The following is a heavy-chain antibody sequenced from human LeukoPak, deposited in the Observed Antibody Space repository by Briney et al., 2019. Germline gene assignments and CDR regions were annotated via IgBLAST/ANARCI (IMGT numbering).Heavy chain of an antibody. V-gene: IGHV3-30-3*01. J-gene: IGHJ6*02. CDR2: ISYDGSNK. Sequence: GRSLRLSCAASGFTFSSYAMHWVRQAPGKGLGWVAVISYDGSNKYYADSVKGRFTISRDNSKNTLYLQMYSLRAEDTAVYYCARDVRMDVWGQGTTVTVSS. CDR1: GFTFSSYA. CDR3: ARDVRMDV.